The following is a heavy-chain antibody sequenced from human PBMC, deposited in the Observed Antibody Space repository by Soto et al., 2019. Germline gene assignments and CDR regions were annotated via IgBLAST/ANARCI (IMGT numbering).Heavy chain of an antibody. Sequence: PVGSLRLSCAASGFTFRSYAMSWFRQAPVNGLEWVSGIRGSGGSTNYADSVKGRFTISRDNSKNTLYLQMNSLRAEDTAVYYCAKGRLTGTTYYYGMDVWGQGTTVTVSS. CDR1: GFTFRSYA. V-gene: IGHV3-23*01. CDR2: IRGSGGST. J-gene: IGHJ6*02. CDR3: AKGRLTGTTYYYGMDV. D-gene: IGHD1-7*01.